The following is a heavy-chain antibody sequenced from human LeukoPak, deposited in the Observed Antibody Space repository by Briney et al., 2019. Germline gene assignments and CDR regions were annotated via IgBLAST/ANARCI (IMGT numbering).Heavy chain of an antibody. CDR1: GFIFSNYA. CDR2: INPRDGGT. Sequence: GGSLRLSCAASGFIFSNYAMAWVRQAPGKGLEWVSGINPRDGGTVYADSVRGRYTISRDNSKYTLYLQMNSLRVEDTALYYCVKYIAVPGEQLLGDYWGQGTLVTVSS. D-gene: IGHD6-19*01. V-gene: IGHV3-23*01. CDR3: VKYIAVPGEQLLGDY. J-gene: IGHJ4*02.